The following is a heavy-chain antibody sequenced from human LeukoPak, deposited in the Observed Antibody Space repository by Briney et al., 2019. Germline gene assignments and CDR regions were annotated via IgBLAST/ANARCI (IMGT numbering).Heavy chain of an antibody. J-gene: IGHJ6*03. CDR2: INHSGST. Sequence: SETLSLTCAVYGGSFSGYYWSWIRQPPGKGLEWIGEINHSGSTNYNPSLKSRVTISVDTSKNQFSLKLSSVTAADTAVYYCARARGQGYLSVKYYYYMDVWGKGTTVTVSS. V-gene: IGHV4-34*01. CDR1: GGSFSGYY. D-gene: IGHD3-10*01. CDR3: ARARGQGYLSVKYYYYMDV.